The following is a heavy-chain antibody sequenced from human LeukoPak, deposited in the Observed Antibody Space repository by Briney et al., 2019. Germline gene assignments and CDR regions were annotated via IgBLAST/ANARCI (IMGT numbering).Heavy chain of an antibody. Sequence: GGSPRLSCAGSGFTFSTYWMSWVRQTPGKGLEWVANIKQDGSEIYYVDSVKGRFTISRDNAKNSLYLQMNSLRAEDTAVYYCARDKVTGATKFDYWGQGTLVTVSS. D-gene: IGHD1-26*01. CDR2: IKQDGSEI. CDR1: GFTFSTYW. V-gene: IGHV3-7*04. J-gene: IGHJ4*02. CDR3: ARDKVTGATKFDY.